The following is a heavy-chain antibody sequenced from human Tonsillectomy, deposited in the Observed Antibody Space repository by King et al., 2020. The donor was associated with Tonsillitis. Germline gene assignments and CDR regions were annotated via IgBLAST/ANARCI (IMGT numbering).Heavy chain of an antibody. V-gene: IGHV4-31*03. D-gene: IGHD3-22*01. CDR2: IYYSGST. Sequence: QLQESGPGLVKPSQTLSLTCTVSGGSISSGGYYWSWIRQHPGKGLEWIGYIYYSGSTYYNPSLKSRVTTSVDTSNNQFSLKLSSVTAADTAMYYCARLYFYDSSGYSQWGQGTLVTVSS. CDR1: GGSISSGGYY. CDR3: ARLYFYDSSGYSQ. J-gene: IGHJ4*02.